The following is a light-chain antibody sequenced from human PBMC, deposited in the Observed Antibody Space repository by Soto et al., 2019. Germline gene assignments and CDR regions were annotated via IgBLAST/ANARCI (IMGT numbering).Light chain of an antibody. J-gene: IGKJ2*01. CDR2: DAS. Sequence: EIVLTQSPATLSLSPGERATLSCRASQSVSSYLAWYQQKPGQAPRLLIYDASNRATGIPARFSGSGSGTDFPLTISSLEPEDFAVYYCQQRSNWPRTFGQGTQLDIK. CDR3: QQRSNWPRT. V-gene: IGKV3-11*01. CDR1: QSVSSY.